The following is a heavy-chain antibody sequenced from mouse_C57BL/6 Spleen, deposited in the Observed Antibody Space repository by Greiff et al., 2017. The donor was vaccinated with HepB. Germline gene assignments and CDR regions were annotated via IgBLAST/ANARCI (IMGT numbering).Heavy chain of an antibody. CDR2: ISSGSSTI. J-gene: IGHJ4*01. V-gene: IGHV5-17*01. D-gene: IGHD1-1*01. CDR1: GFTFSDYG. Sequence: EVQLVESGGGLVKPGGSLKLSCAASGFTFSDYGMHWVRQAPEKGLEWVAYISSGSSTIYYADTEKGRFTISRDNAKNTLCLQMTSLRSEDTAMYYCARSYFYAMDYWGQGTSVTVSS. CDR3: ARSYFYAMDY.